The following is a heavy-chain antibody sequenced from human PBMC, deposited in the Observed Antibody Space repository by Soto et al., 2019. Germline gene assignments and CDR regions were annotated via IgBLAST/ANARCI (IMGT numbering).Heavy chain of an antibody. CDR1: GGSISSGDYY. CDR3: ARAIKLEYYYVH. V-gene: IGHV4-30-4*01. CDR2: IYYSGST. J-gene: IGHJ4*02. D-gene: IGHD3-10*02. Sequence: LSLTCTVSGGSISSGDYYWSWIRQPPGKGLEWIGYIYYSGSTYYNPSLKSRVTISVDTSKNQFSLKLSSVTAADTAVYYCARAIKLEYYYVHWGQGTLVTVS.